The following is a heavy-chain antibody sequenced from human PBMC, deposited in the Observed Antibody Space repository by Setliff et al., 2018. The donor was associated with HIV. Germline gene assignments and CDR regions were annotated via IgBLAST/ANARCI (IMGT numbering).Heavy chain of an antibody. CDR1: GYSFTTYG. J-gene: IGHJ2*01. V-gene: IGHV1-18*01. CDR3: ARGHHFYWYFYL. Sequence: ASVKVSCKASGYSFTTYGISWVRQAPGQGLEWVGWISVYNGQTLYAQKVQDRITVTMDIPKDTAYMELRGLTPDDTAVYYCARGHHFYWYFYLWGPGTLVTVSS. CDR2: ISVYNGQT.